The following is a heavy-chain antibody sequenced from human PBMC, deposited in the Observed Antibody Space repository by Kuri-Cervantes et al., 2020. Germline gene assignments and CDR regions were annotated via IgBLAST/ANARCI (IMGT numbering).Heavy chain of an antibody. Sequence: SVKVSCKASGYTFTGYYMHWLRQAPGQGLEWMGGIIPIFGTANYAQKFQGRVTITADKSTSTAYMELSSLRSEDTAVYYCARGHSGWLDYWGQGTLVTVSS. V-gene: IGHV1-69*06. CDR1: GYTFTGYY. CDR2: IIPIFGTA. J-gene: IGHJ4*02. CDR3: ARGHSGWLDY. D-gene: IGHD6-19*01.